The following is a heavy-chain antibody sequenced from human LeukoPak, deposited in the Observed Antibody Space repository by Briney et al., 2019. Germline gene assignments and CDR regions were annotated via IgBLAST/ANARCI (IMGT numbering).Heavy chain of an antibody. D-gene: IGHD2-2*02. J-gene: IGHJ4*02. CDR1: GYTFTSYY. Sequence: ASVKVSCKASGYTFTSYYMHWVRQAPGQGLEWMGIINPSGGSTSYAQKFQGRVTMTRDTSTSTVYMELSSLRSEDTAVYYCARGRRMRCSSTSCYSLGYWGQGTLVTVSS. V-gene: IGHV1-46*01. CDR2: INPSGGST. CDR3: ARGRRMRCSSTSCYSLGY.